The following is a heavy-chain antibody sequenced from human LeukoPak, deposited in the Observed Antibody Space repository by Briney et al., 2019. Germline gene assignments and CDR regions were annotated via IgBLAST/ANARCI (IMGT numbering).Heavy chain of an antibody. Sequence: PSETLSLTCTVSGGSISGHYWTWIRQPPGKGLEWIGQIHYSGRPDYNPSLKSRVTISVDTSNNQLSLKVTSVTGADTAVYYCARFGVDYDMDVWGQGTTVTVSS. CDR3: ARFGVDYDMDV. J-gene: IGHJ6*02. V-gene: IGHV4-59*11. CDR2: IHYSGRP. CDR1: GGSISGHY. D-gene: IGHD3-16*01.